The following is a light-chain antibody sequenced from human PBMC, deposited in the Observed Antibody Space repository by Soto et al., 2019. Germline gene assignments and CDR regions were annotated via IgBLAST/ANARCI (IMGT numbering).Light chain of an antibody. V-gene: IGKV3-15*01. CDR2: GTS. J-gene: IGKJ1*01. Sequence: EIVLTQSPATLSLSPLERASLSCNPSQSVSSSYLAWYQQKPGQAPRLLIYGTSARATGIPARVSGSGSGTEFTLTISSLQSEDFAVYYCQQYNNWPRTFGQGTKVDIK. CDR1: QSVSSSY. CDR3: QQYNNWPRT.